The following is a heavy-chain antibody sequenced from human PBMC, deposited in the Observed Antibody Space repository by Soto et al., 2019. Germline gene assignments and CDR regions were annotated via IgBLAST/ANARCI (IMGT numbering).Heavy chain of an antibody. J-gene: IGHJ4*02. CDR3: AKFFVETGGSSGWPWSFHY. V-gene: IGHV3-23*01. CDR2: ISGSGGTT. D-gene: IGHD6-25*01. CDR1: GFTFWSYS. Sequence: GGALRISCAASGFTFWSYSLNLGRPAPGPGVGWVSAISGSGGTTYYADSVKGRFTISRDNSKNTLSLQMNSLRAEDTAVYYCAKFFVETGGSSGWPWSFHYWGQGTLVTVSS.